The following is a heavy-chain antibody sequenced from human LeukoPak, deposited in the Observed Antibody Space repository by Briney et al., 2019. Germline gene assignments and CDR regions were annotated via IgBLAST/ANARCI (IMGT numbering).Heavy chain of an antibody. CDR3: ATWSDRFDAFDI. CDR1: GYIFTDYY. CDR2: INPNNGGT. J-gene: IGHJ3*02. V-gene: IGHV1-2*02. Sequence: ASVKVSCKASGYIFTDYYLHWVRQAPGQGLEWMGWINPNNGGTKYAQKFQGRVTMTRDTSISTAYMELSRLRSDDTAVYYCATWSDRFDAFDIWGQGTMVTVSS. D-gene: IGHD3-16*02.